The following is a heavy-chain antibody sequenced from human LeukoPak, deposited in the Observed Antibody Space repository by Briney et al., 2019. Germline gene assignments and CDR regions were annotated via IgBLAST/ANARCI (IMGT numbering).Heavy chain of an antibody. CDR3: ARGAMIRGVKNWFDP. D-gene: IGHD3-10*01. CDR1: GFSLSTSGMC. CDR2: IDWDDDK. Sequence: SGPALVKPTQTLTLTCTFSGFSLSTSGMCVSWIRQPPGKALEWLARIDWDDDKYYSTSLKNRLTISKDTSKNQVVLTMTNMDPVDTATYYCARGAMIRGVKNWFDPWGQGTLVTVSS. V-gene: IGHV2-70*11. J-gene: IGHJ5*02.